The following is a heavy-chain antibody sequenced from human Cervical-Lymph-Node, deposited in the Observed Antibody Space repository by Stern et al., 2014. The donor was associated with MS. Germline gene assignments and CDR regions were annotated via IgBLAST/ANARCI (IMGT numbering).Heavy chain of an antibody. CDR3: VRDPPSFPYSSGRGDFDF. D-gene: IGHD6-19*01. V-gene: IGHV3-33*01. Sequence: VQLVASGGGVVQPGTSLRLSCVTSGFPFSTHGMHWVRQAPGKGLEWVANIWYDGSNKYYGDSVNGRFTISRDNSKSTLYLQMNSLTVDDTAVYYCVRDPPSFPYSSGRGDFDFWGQGTLVTVSS. CDR2: IWYDGSNK. CDR1: GFPFSTHG. J-gene: IGHJ4*02.